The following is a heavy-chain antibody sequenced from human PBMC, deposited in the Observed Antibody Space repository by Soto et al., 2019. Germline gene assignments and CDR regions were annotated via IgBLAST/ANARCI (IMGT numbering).Heavy chain of an antibody. D-gene: IGHD6-19*01. CDR2: IWYDGSNK. CDR1: GFTFSSYG. J-gene: IGHJ4*02. CDR3: AIDRSGWYYFDY. Sequence: GGSLILSCAASGFTFSSYGMHWVRQAPGKGLEWVAVIWYDGSNKYYADSVKGRFTISRDNSKNTLYLQMNSLRAEDTAVYYCAIDRSGWYYFDYWGQGTLVTVSS. V-gene: IGHV3-33*01.